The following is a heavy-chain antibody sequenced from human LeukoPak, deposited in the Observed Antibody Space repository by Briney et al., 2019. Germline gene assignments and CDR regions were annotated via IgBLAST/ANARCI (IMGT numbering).Heavy chain of an antibody. Sequence: PGGSLRLSCAASGFTVSSNYMSWVRQAPGKGLEWVSVIYSGGSTYYADSVKGRFTISRDNSKNTLYLQMNSLRAEDTAVYYCAREGRGVSLDYWGQGTLVTVSS. CDR3: AREGRGVSLDY. V-gene: IGHV3-66*01. D-gene: IGHD3-3*01. CDR1: GFTVSSNY. J-gene: IGHJ4*02. CDR2: IYSGGST.